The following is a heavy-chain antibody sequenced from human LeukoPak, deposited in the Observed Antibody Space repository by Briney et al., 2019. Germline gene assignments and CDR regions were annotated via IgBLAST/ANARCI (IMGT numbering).Heavy chain of an antibody. D-gene: IGHD1-26*01. CDR2: IDPEDGET. J-gene: IGHJ1*01. CDR3: AADSGSYYAEYFQH. V-gene: IGHV1-24*01. CDR1: GYTLTELS. Sequence: ASVKVSCKVSGYTLTELSMHWVRQAPGKGLEWMGGIDPEDGETIYAQKFQDRVTMTPDTSTDTAYMELSRLRSEDTAVYCCAADSGSYYAEYFQHWGQGTLVTVSS.